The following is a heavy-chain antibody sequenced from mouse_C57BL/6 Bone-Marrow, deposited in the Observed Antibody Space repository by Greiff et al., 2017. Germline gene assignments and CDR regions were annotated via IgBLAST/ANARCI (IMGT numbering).Heavy chain of an antibody. CDR3: AREDFYYDYDVGY. CDR1: GYTFTSYT. Sequence: VQLQQSGAELSRPGASVKMSCKASGYTFTSYTMHWVKQRPGQGLEWIGYINPSSGYTKYNQKFKDKATLTADKSSSTAYMQLSSLTSEDSAVYYCAREDFYYDYDVGYWGQGTTLTVSS. J-gene: IGHJ2*01. V-gene: IGHV1-4*01. CDR2: INPSSGYT. D-gene: IGHD2-4*01.